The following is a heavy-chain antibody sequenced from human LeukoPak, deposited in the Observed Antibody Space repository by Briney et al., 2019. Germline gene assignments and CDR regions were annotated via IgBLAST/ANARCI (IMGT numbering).Heavy chain of an antibody. V-gene: IGHV1-46*01. CDR3: SRSLRFADFTPPDY. J-gene: IGHJ4*02. CDR2: INPSGGST. CDR1: GYTLTNYY. D-gene: IGHD3-10*01. Sequence: GASVNVSCKASGYTLTNYYMHWVRQAPGQGPEWMGIINPSGGSTTYAQKFQGRVAMTRDTSTSTAYMELSGLRSEDTAVYYCSRSLRFADFTPPDYWGQGTLVTVSS.